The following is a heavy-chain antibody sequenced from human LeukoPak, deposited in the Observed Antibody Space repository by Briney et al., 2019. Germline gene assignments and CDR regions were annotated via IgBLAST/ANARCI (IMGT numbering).Heavy chain of an antibody. V-gene: IGHV3-9*01. CDR1: GFTFDDYA. CDR3: ARTGHYYFDY. Sequence: GRSLRLSCAASGFTFDDYAMHWVRQAPGKGLEWVSGISWISGSIGYADSVKGRLTVSRDNAKNSLYLQMNSLRAEDTALYYCARTGHYYFDYWGQGTLVTVSS. CDR2: ISWISGSI. J-gene: IGHJ4*02. D-gene: IGHD3-10*01.